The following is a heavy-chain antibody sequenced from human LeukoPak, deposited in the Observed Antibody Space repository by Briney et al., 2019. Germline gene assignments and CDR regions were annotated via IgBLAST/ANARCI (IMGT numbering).Heavy chain of an antibody. D-gene: IGHD1-14*01. CDR1: GFTVSSNY. Sequence: PGGSLRLSCAASGFTVSSNYMSWVRQAPGKGLEWVSVIYEDGSTFYADSVKGRFTISRDNSKNTLYLQMSSLRAEDTAVYYCARDHRIEGSWGQGTLVTVSS. CDR3: ARDHRIEGS. V-gene: IGHV3-53*01. CDR2: IYEDGST. J-gene: IGHJ4*02.